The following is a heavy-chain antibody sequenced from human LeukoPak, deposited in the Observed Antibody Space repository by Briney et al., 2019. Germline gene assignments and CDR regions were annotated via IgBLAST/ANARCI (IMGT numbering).Heavy chain of an antibody. J-gene: IGHJ6*03. D-gene: IGHD2-2*01. V-gene: IGHV3-21*01. CDR3: ARDNILPAAYYIDV. CDR1: GFTFSSYS. CDR2: ISSSGTYI. Sequence: GGSLRLSCAASGFTFSSYSMNWVRQAPGKGLEWVSSISSSGTYIYYADSVKGRFTISRDNAKNSLYLQMNSLGAEDTALYYCARDNILPAAYYIDVWGKGATVTVFS.